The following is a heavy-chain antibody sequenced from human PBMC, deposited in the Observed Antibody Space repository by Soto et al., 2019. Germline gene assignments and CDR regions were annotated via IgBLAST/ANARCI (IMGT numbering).Heavy chain of an antibody. D-gene: IGHD2-15*01. CDR3: ARDRLPYGMDV. CDR1: GGSISSYY. CDR2: IYYSGST. J-gene: IGHJ6*02. Sequence: QVQLQESGPGLVKPSETLSLTCTVSGGSISSYYWSWIRQPPGKGLEWIGYIYYSGSTNYNPSLKRRVTISVDTSKNQFSLKLSSVTAADTAVYYCARDRLPYGMDVWGQGTTVTVSS. V-gene: IGHV4-59*01.